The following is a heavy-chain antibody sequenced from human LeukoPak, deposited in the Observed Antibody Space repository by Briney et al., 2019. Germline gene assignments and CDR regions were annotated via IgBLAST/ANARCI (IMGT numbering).Heavy chain of an antibody. CDR3: TRGNQVLYEWFDY. J-gene: IGHJ4*02. CDR2: IYHSGST. D-gene: IGHD3-10*01. Sequence: PSETLSLTCTASGYSITNGYFWGWIRQPPGKGLEWMGRIYHSGSTYDTPSLKTRVTMSEDTSKSQCSLETNAVTAADTAVDHWTRGNQVLYEWFDYWGQGTLVTVSS. CDR1: GYSITNGYF. V-gene: IGHV4-38-2*02.